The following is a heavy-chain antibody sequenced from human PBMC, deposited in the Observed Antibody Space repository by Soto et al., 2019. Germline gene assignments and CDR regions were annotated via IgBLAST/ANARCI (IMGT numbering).Heavy chain of an antibody. Sequence: ASVKVSCKASGGTFSSYAISWVRQAPGQGLEWMGGIIPIFGTANYAQKFQGRVTITADESTSTAYMELSSLRSEDTAVYYCARGVLGTTVFDWFDLWGQGTLVTVSS. V-gene: IGHV1-69*13. CDR3: ARGVLGTTVFDWFDL. J-gene: IGHJ5*02. CDR2: IIPIFGTA. CDR1: GGTFSSYA. D-gene: IGHD4-4*01.